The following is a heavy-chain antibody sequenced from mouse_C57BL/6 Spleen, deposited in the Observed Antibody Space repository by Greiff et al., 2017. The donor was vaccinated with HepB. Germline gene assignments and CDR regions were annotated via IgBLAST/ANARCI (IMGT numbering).Heavy chain of an antibody. J-gene: IGHJ3*01. CDR1: GYSITSGYY. D-gene: IGHD3-2*02. Sequence: EVQLQQSGPGLVKPSQSLSLTCSVTGYSITSGYYWNWIRQFPGNKLEWMGYISYDGSNNYNPSLKNRISITRDTSKNQFFLKLNSVTTEDTATYYCARESDSSGDDSGQGTLVTVSA. CDR2: ISYDGSN. CDR3: ARESDSSGDD. V-gene: IGHV3-6*01.